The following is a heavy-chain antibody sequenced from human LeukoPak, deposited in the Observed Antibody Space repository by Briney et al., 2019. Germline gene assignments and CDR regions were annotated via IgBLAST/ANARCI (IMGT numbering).Heavy chain of an antibody. CDR1: GYTSTGYY. CDR2: MNPNSGGT. Sequence: WASVKVSCKASGYTSTGYYMHWVRQAPGQGVEWMGWMNPNSGGTNYAQKFQGRVTMTRDTSISTAYMELSRLRSDDTAVYYCARGWAGELLNAFDIWGQGTMVTVSS. D-gene: IGHD3-10*01. V-gene: IGHV1-2*02. CDR3: ARGWAGELLNAFDI. J-gene: IGHJ3*02.